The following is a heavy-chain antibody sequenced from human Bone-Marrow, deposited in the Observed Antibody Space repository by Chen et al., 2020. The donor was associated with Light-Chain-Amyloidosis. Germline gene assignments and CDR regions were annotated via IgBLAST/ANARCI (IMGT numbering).Heavy chain of an antibody. V-gene: IGHV3-53*04. J-gene: IGHJ4*02. CDR1: GFIVSNNY. Sequence: EVQLVESGGGLVQPGGSLRLSCAASGFIVSNNYMNWVRQAPGKGLEWVSVIYSGGSTYNADSVKGRSPISRQNSKKPLYLQRNSLRVENTAVYYCVGGGDWGQGTLVTVSS. CDR3: VGGGD. D-gene: IGHD3-16*01. CDR2: IYSGGST.